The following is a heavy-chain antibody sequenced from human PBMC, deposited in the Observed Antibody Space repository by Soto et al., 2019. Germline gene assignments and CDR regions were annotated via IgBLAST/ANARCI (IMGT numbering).Heavy chain of an antibody. CDR1: GFTFSSYA. CDR2: ISGSGGST. J-gene: IGHJ4*02. Sequence: EVQLLESGGGLVQPGGSLRLSCAASGFTFSSYAMSWVRQAPGKGLEWVSAISGSGGSTYYADSAKGRFTISRDNSKNTLYLQMNSLRAEDTAVYYCAKGGYSSGWYGYYWGQGTLVTVSS. CDR3: AKGGYSSGWYGYY. D-gene: IGHD6-19*01. V-gene: IGHV3-23*01.